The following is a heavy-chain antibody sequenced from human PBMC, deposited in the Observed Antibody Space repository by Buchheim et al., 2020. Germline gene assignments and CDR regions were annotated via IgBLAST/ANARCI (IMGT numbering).Heavy chain of an antibody. Sequence: EMQLVQSGAEVKKPGESLKISCKASEYSFTSYWIAWVRQTPGKGLEWMGIIYPGDSDTRYSPSFQGQVTISADKSISTAYPQWSSLKASDTAMYYCARHLYDILTGSHYYYGMDVWGQGTT. CDR3: ARHLYDILTGSHYYYGMDV. V-gene: IGHV5-51*01. CDR2: IYPGDSDT. CDR1: EYSFTSYW. J-gene: IGHJ6*02. D-gene: IGHD3-9*01.